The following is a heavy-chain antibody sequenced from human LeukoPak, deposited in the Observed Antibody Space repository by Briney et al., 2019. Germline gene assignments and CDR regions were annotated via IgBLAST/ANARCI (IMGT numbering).Heavy chain of an antibody. D-gene: IGHD6-6*01. CDR1: GYTFTDYY. CDR3: ETASID. CDR2: VDPADGKT. Sequence: ASVKVSCKVSGYTFTDYYMHWVQQAHGKGLEWVGLVDPADGKTVYAEKFQGRVTITADTSTDTAYMELISLRSEDTAVYYCETASIDWGQGTLVTVSS. J-gene: IGHJ4*02. V-gene: IGHV1-69-2*01.